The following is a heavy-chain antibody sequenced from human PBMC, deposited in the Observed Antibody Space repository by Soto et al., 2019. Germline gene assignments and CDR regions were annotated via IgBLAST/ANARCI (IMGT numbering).Heavy chain of an antibody. D-gene: IGHD3-10*01. CDR3: AHSRNLITEDAQVGDFDT. CDR1: GFSLTTDGAG. J-gene: IGHJ4*02. Sequence: QITLKESGPTLVKPTQTLTLTCSFSGFSLTTDGAGVGWVRQTPGEALEWLALIYWDDDERYSPSLKIRLTITKDTSKNHVVLIMTHMAPLDTATYNCAHSRNLITEDAQVGDFDTWGQGTLVTVSS. V-gene: IGHV2-5*02. CDR2: IYWDDDE.